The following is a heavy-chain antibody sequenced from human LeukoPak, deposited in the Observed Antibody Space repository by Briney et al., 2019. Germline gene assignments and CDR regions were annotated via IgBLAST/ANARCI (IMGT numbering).Heavy chain of an antibody. D-gene: IGHD3-10*01. V-gene: IGHV4-34*01. CDR2: INHSGST. CDR3: ARGRESRGGDF. Sequence: SETLSLTCAVYGGAFSGYYWSWIRQPPGKGREWIGEINHSGSTNYNPSLKSRVTISVGTSKNQSSLKLSSVPAADTAVYYRARGRESRGGDFWGQGTLVTVSS. CDR1: GGAFSGYY. J-gene: IGHJ4*02.